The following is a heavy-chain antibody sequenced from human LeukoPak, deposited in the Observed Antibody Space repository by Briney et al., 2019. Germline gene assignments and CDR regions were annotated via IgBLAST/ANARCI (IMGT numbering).Heavy chain of an antibody. J-gene: IGHJ4*02. V-gene: IGHV1-8*03. CDR3: ARGLLECSSTSCYPGTLHLDY. D-gene: IGHD2-2*01. Sequence: ASVKVSCKAPGYTFTSYDINWVRQATGQGLEWMGWMNPNSGNTGYAQKFQGRVTITRNTSISTAYMELSSLRSEDTAVYYCARGLLECSSTSCYPGTLHLDYWGQGTLVTVSS. CDR2: MNPNSGNT. CDR1: GYTFTSYD.